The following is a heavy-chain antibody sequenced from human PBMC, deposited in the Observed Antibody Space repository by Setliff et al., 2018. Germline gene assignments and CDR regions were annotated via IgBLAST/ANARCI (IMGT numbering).Heavy chain of an antibody. V-gene: IGHV4-59*01. CDR2: MYDSGRT. Sequence: SETLSLTCSVSGGSITSDYWSWIRQPPGKGLEWIGYMYDSGRTNYNPSLKSRVTISIGTSKNQFSLKLNSVTAADTAVYYCTRGDTSTFWDWGQGTLVTVSS. CDR3: TRGDTSTFWD. D-gene: IGHD3-16*01. CDR1: GGSITSDY. J-gene: IGHJ4*02.